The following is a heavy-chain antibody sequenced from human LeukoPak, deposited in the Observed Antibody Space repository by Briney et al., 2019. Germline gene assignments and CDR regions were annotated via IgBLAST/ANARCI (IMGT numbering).Heavy chain of an antibody. CDR3: ASGKDGRFDY. Sequence: GGSLRLSCAASGFTFSSYSMNWVRQAPGKGLEWVSYISSSSSTIYYADSVKGRFTISRDNAKNSLYLQVNSLRAEDTAVYYCASGKDGRFDYWGQGTLVTVSS. V-gene: IGHV3-48*01. CDR2: ISSSSSTI. J-gene: IGHJ4*02. D-gene: IGHD5-24*01. CDR1: GFTFSSYS.